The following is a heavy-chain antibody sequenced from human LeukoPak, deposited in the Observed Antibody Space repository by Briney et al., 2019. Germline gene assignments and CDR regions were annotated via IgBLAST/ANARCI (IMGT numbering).Heavy chain of an antibody. J-gene: IGHJ4*02. Sequence: ASVKVSCTASGYTFTSYGISWVRQAPGQGLEWMGWISAYNGNTNYAQKLQGRVTMTTDTSTSTAYMELRSPRSDDTAVYYCARDLVNGYSYGFSYYFDYWGQGTLVTVSS. CDR3: ARDLVNGYSYGFSYYFDY. V-gene: IGHV1-18*01. CDR1: GYTFTSYG. CDR2: ISAYNGNT. D-gene: IGHD5-18*01.